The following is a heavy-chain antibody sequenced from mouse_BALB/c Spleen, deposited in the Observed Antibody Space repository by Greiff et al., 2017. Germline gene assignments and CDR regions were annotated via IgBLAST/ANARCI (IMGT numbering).Heavy chain of an antibody. V-gene: IGHV1-5*01. CDR2: IYPGNSDT. J-gene: IGHJ4*01. CDR1: GYTFTSYW. D-gene: IGHD2-4*01. CDR3: TKGDMIHYAMDY. Sequence: EVQLQESGTVLARPGASVKMSCKASGYTFTSYWMHWVKQRPGQGLEWIGAIYPGNSDTSYNQKFKGKAKLTAVTSTSTAYMELSSLTNEDSAVYYCTKGDMIHYAMDYWGQGTSVTVSS.